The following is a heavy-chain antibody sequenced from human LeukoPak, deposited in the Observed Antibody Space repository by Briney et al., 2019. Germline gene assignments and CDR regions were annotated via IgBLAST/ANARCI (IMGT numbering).Heavy chain of an antibody. D-gene: IGHD2-15*01. CDR1: GFTVSSNY. CDR2: IYSGGST. J-gene: IGHJ4*02. CDR3: AREKCSGSSCHSDSFDS. Sequence: GGSLRLSCAASGFTVSSNYMSWVRQAPGKGLEWVSVIYSGGSTYYADSVKGRFTISGDNSKNTLYLQMKSLRAEDTAVYYCAREKCSGSSCHSDSFDSWGQGTLVTVSS. V-gene: IGHV3-66*01.